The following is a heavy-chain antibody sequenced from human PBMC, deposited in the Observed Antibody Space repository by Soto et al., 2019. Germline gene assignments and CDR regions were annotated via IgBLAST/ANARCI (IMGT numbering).Heavy chain of an antibody. CDR3: ARVGGIAAAGTDYYYYGMDV. V-gene: IGHV1-69*02. D-gene: IGHD6-13*01. CDR2: IIPILGIA. J-gene: IGHJ6*02. Sequence: QVQLVQSGAEVKKPGSSVKVSCKASGGTFSSYTISWVRQAPGQGLEWMGRIIPILGIANYAQKVQGRVTITADKSTSTAYMELSSLRSEDTAAYYCARVGGIAAAGTDYYYYGMDVWGQGTTVTVSS. CDR1: GGTFSSYT.